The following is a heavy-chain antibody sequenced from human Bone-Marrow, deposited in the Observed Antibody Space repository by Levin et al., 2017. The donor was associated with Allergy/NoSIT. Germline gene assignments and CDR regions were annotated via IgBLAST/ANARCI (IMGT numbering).Heavy chain of an antibody. D-gene: IGHD3-3*01. CDR1: GGTFSSYA. Sequence: SVKVSCKASGGTFSSYAISWVRQAPGQGLEWMGGIIPIFGTANYAQKFQGRVTITADKSTSTAYMELSSLRSEDTAVYYCATSSSRGLRFLENYYYGMDGWGQGTTVTVSS. V-gene: IGHV1-69*06. CDR3: ATSSSRGLRFLENYYYGMDG. CDR2: IIPIFGTA. J-gene: IGHJ6*02.